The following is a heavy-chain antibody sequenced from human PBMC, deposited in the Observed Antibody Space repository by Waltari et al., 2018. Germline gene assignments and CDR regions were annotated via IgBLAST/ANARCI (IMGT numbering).Heavy chain of an antibody. Sequence: EVQLVQPGAEVKKHGESLKISCTGSGYSFPSYWIGWVRQMPWKGLEWMGSIYPGDSDTRYSPSFQGQVTISADKSISTAYLQWSSLKASDTAMYYCARHEASGSYYPFDYWGQGILVTVSS. CDR2: IYPGDSDT. D-gene: IGHD1-26*01. CDR3: ARHEASGSYYPFDY. CDR1: GYSFPSYW. J-gene: IGHJ4*02. V-gene: IGHV5-51*01.